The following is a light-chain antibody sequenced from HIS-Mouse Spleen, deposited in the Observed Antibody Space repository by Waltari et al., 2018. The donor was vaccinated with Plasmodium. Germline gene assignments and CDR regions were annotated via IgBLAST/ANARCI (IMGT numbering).Light chain of an antibody. V-gene: IGKV1-8*01. CDR2: AAS. CDR1: QGISSY. CDR3: QQYYSYPYT. J-gene: IGKJ2*01. Sequence: AIRITPSQSSFPPSTGDRVTITCRASQGISSYLAWYQQKPGKAPKLLIYAASTLQSGVPSRFSGSGSGTDFTLTISCLQSEDFATYYCQQYYSYPYTFGQGTKLEIK.